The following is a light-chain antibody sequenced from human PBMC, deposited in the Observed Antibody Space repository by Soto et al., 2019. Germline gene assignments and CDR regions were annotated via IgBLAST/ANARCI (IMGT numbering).Light chain of an antibody. Sequence: LTQPPALSVAPGQTARMTCGGNNIGSKSVHWYQQKPGQAPVLVVYDDTDRPSGIPERFSGSNSGNTATLTISRVEVGDEADYYCQVWDSGSDHYVFGTGTKVTVL. CDR2: DDT. CDR1: NIGSKS. J-gene: IGLJ1*01. CDR3: QVWDSGSDHYV. V-gene: IGLV3-21*02.